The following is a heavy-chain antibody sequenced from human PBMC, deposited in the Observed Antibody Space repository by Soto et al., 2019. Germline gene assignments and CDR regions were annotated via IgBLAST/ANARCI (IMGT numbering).Heavy chain of an antibody. CDR3: AVKYSYGLESPIMFY. D-gene: IGHD5-18*01. Sequence: QVQLVQSGAEVKKHVSSVKVSCKASGGTFSRYAISWVRQAPGQGLEWMGGLIPIFGTANYAQKFQGSVTITADESTSTAYMELSSLRSEDTAGDYCAVKYSYGLESPIMFYGGQGTLVTVSS. CDR1: GGTFSRYA. J-gene: IGHJ4*02. V-gene: IGHV1-69*01. CDR2: LIPIFGTA.